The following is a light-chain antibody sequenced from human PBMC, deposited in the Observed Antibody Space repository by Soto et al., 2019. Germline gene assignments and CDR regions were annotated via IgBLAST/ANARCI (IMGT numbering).Light chain of an antibody. Sequence: EIVLTQSPGTLSLSPGERATLSCRASQSVSSSYLAWYQQKPGQAPRLLIYGASSRATGIPDRFSGSGSGTDFPLNIRRLVPEDFGVYYWQQDCRSPSLPFRGGTKVEIK. J-gene: IGKJ4*01. CDR1: QSVSSSY. V-gene: IGKV3-20*01. CDR3: QQDCRSPSLP. CDR2: GAS.